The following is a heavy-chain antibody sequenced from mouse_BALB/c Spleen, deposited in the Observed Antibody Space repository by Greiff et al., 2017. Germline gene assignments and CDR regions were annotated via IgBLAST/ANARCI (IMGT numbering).Heavy chain of an antibody. D-gene: IGHD1-2*01. J-gene: IGHJ4*01. CDR3: TRGATATLAMDY. Sequence: VQLQQSGTVLARPGASVKMSCKASGYTFTSYWMHWVKQRPGQGLEWIGAIYPGNSDTSYNQKFKGKAKLTAVTSTSTAYMELSSLTNEDSAVYYCTRGATATLAMDYWGQGTSVTVSS. V-gene: IGHV1-5*01. CDR2: IYPGNSDT. CDR1: GYTFTSYW.